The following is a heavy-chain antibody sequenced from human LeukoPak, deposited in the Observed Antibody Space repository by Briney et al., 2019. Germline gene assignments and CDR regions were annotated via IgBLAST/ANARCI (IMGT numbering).Heavy chain of an antibody. CDR1: EYSFTSYW. Sequence: PGESLKISCKGSEYSFTSYWIGWVRQMPGKGLEWMGIIYPGDSETRYSPSFQGQVTISADRSISTAYLQWSSLKASDTAMYYCARPESPNDAFDIWGQGTMVTVSS. CDR2: IYPGDSET. CDR3: ARPESPNDAFDI. J-gene: IGHJ3*02. V-gene: IGHV5-51*03.